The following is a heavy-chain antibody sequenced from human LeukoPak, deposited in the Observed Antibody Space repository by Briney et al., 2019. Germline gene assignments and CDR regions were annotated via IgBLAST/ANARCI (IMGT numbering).Heavy chain of an antibody. CDR1: GFIVTNNY. D-gene: IGHD6-13*01. Sequence: PGGSLRLSCAASGFIVTNNYMSWVRQAPGKGLEWVSVIYSGGTAYYSDSVKGRFSISRDHSKNTLYLQMNSLRAEDTAVYYCAKMISTAGTTGGDYFDYWGQGTLVTVSS. CDR2: IYSGGTA. CDR3: AKMISTAGTTGGDYFDY. J-gene: IGHJ4*02. V-gene: IGHV3-53*01.